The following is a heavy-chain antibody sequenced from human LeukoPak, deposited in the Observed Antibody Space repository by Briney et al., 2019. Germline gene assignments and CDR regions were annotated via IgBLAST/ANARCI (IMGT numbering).Heavy chain of an antibody. CDR2: ISGSGGSI. Sequence: GGSLRLCCGTSAICCSSGAMIRVPQAPGKGLEWVSAISGSGGSIYYADSVKGRFTISRDNSKNTLYLQMNSLRAEDASVYYCAKSLTTVTTGGWYFDLWGRGTLVTVSS. D-gene: IGHD4-17*01. CDR1: AICCSSGA. CDR3: AKSLTTVTTGGWYFDL. V-gene: IGHV3-23*01. J-gene: IGHJ2*01.